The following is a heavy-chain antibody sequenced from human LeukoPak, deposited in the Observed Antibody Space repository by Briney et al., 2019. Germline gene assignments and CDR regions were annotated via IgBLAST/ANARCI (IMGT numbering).Heavy chain of an antibody. V-gene: IGHV3-21*01. CDR3: ARDWDYDSSGCFDY. CDR2: ISSSSSYI. Sequence: GGSLRLSCAASGLTFSSFAMNWVRQAPGKGLEWVSSISSSSSYIYYADSVKGRFTISRDNAKNSLYLQMNSLRAEDTAVYYCARDWDYDSSGCFDYWGQGTLVTVSS. D-gene: IGHD3-22*01. CDR1: GLTFSSFA. J-gene: IGHJ4*02.